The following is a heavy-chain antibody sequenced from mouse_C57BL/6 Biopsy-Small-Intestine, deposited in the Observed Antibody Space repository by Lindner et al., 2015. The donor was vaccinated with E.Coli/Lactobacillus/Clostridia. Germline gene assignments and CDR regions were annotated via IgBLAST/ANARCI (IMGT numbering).Heavy chain of an antibody. CDR2: ISSGSSTI. Sequence: EVQLQESGGGLVKPGGSLKLSCAASGFTFSDYGMHWVRQAPEKGLEWVAYISSGSSTIYYADTVKGRFTISRDNAKNALFLQMTSLRSEDTAMYYCARPHGSSYGAMDYWGQGTSVTVSS. CDR3: ARPHGSSYGAMDY. J-gene: IGHJ4*01. D-gene: IGHD1-1*01. V-gene: IGHV5-17*01. CDR1: GFTFSDYG.